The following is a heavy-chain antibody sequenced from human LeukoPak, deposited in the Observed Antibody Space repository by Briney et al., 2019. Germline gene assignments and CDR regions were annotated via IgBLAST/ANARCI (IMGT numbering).Heavy chain of an antibody. D-gene: IGHD5-18*01. CDR2: IKQDGSEK. CDR3: ARDLAYSRLDY. V-gene: IGHV3-7*01. J-gene: IGHJ4*02. CDR1: GFTFSSYW. Sequence: GGSLRLSCAASGFTFSSYWMSWVRQAPGKGLEWVANIKQDGSEKYYVDSVKGRFTISRDNAENSLYLQMNSLRVEDTAFYYCARDLAYSRLDYWGQGMLVTVSS.